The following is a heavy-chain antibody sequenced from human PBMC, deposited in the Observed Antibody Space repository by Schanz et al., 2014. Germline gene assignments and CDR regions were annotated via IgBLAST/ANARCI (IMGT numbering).Heavy chain of an antibody. CDR1: GFTFSNYW. J-gene: IGHJ4*02. Sequence: EVLLVDSGGGLVQPGGSLRVSCAASGFTFSNYWMSWVRQAPGKGLEWVANIRQEGSEKYYVDSVKGRFTVSRDDAKNSLYLQMNSLRVEDTAVYYCARSEMDRGVIWGYWGQGTLVTVSS. D-gene: IGHD3-10*01. V-gene: IGHV3-7*01. CDR2: IRQEGSEK. CDR3: ARSEMDRGVIWGY.